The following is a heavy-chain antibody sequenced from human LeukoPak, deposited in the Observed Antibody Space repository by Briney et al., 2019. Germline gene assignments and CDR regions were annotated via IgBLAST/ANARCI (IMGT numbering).Heavy chain of an antibody. CDR2: INHSGST. CDR1: GGSFSGYY. J-gene: IGHJ3*02. CDR3: AICSGIAARSAFDI. V-gene: IGHV4-34*01. Sequence: SETLSLTCAVYGGSFSGYYWSWIRQPPGKGLEWIGEINHSGSTNYNPSLKSRVTISVDTSKNQFSLKLSSVTAADTAVYYCAICSGIAARSAFDIWGQGTMVTVSS. D-gene: IGHD6-6*01.